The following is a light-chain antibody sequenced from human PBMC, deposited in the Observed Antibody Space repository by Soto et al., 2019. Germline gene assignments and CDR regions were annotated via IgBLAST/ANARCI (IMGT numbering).Light chain of an antibody. CDR2: DAT. J-gene: IGKJ2*01. Sequence: EIVLTQSPGTLSLSPGEGATLSCRASQSVSNNFLAWYQHTPAQAPRLLTYDATSRPTGIPDRFRGSGSGTDFSLTISRLEPEDFAVYYCQQYGTSPHTFGQGTKVEIK. V-gene: IGKV3-20*01. CDR1: QSVSNNF. CDR3: QQYGTSPHT.